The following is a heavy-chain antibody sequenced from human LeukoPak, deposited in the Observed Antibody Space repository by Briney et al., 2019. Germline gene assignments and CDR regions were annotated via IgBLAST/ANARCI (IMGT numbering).Heavy chain of an antibody. J-gene: IGHJ4*02. CDR1: GYTFTEYH. D-gene: IGHD1-1*01. CDR3: ARVSDWNARYYFDY. V-gene: IGHV1-2*02. CDR2: INPKGDVT. Sequence: GASVKVSCRASGYTFTEYHMHWVRQAPGQGLECMGWINPKGDVTNTEQNFQDRITMTRDTSTSTAYMELSGLTSDDTAIYYCARVSDWNARYYFDYWGQGTLVTVSS.